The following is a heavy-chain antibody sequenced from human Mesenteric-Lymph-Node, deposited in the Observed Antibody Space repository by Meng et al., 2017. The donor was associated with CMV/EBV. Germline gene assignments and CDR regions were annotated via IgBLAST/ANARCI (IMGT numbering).Heavy chain of an antibody. CDR3: AREPREWELRGYFDF. CDR2: ISSSGSAI. CDR1: GFVFSDHT. V-gene: IGHV3-21*01. J-gene: IGHJ4*02. Sequence: GGSLRLSCVGSGFVFSDHTMNWVRQAPGKGLEWISSISSSGSAIYYAESMKGRFTISRDNAKKSLYLQVNSLRPEDTAVYYCAREPREWELRGYFDFWGQGSPVTVSS. D-gene: IGHD1-26*01.